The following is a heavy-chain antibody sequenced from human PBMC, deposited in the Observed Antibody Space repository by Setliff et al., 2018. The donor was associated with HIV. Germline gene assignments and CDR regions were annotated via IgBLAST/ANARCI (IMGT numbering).Heavy chain of an antibody. Sequence: LSLTCTVSGGSISSSSYYWGWIRQPPGKGLEWIGSIYYSGSTYYNPSLKSRVTISVDTSKNQFSLKLSSVTAADTAVYYCARTVAGAFFDIWGQGTMVTVSS. CDR2: IYYSGST. D-gene: IGHD6-19*01. CDR3: ARTVAGAFFDI. CDR1: GGSISSSSYY. V-gene: IGHV4-39*07. J-gene: IGHJ3*02.